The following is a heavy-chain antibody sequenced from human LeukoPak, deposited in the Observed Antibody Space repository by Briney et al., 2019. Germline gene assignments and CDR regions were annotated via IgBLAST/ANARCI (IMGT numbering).Heavy chain of an antibody. V-gene: IGHV4-39*07. CDR1: GGSISSYY. J-gene: IGHJ5*02. CDR3: ARYSGYDRLNWFDP. CDR2: IYYSGST. D-gene: IGHD5-12*01. Sequence: SETLSLTCTVSGGSISSYYWGWIRQPPGKGLEWIGSIYYSGSTYYNPSLKSRVTISVDTSKNQFSLKLSSVTAADTAVYYCARYSGYDRLNWFDPWGQGTLVTVSS.